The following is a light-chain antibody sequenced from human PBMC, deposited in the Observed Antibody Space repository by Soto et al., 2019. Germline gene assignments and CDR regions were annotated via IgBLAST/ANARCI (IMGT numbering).Light chain of an antibody. CDR3: QQYHNWPPDRT. J-gene: IGKJ1*01. Sequence: EIVMTQSPATLSVSPGERATLSCRASQSVGSNLAWYQQKPGQAPRLLIYGASTRATGIPARFSGSGSGTEFTLTIRTLQSEDFAIYFCQQYHNWPPDRTFGQGTKVEIK. CDR2: GAS. V-gene: IGKV3-15*01. CDR1: QSVGSN.